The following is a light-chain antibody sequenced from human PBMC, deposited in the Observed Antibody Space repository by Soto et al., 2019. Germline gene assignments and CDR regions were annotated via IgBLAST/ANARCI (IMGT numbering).Light chain of an antibody. Sequence: DIVMTQSPDSLAVSLGARATINCKSSQSVLYSSNNKNYLAWYQQRPRQPPKLLIYWASGRESGVPDRFSGSGSGTDFTLTISSLQAEDVALYYCQHYYSTPLTFGGGTKVEIK. J-gene: IGKJ4*01. CDR3: QHYYSTPLT. V-gene: IGKV4-1*01. CDR2: WAS. CDR1: QSVLYSSNNKNY.